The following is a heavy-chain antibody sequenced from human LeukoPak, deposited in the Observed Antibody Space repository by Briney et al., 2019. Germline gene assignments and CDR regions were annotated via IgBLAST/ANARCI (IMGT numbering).Heavy chain of an antibody. CDR1: GGSISSSSYY. CDR3: ARHWQQMDPSPRFDP. Sequence: SETLSLTCTVSGGSISSSSYYWGWIRQPPGKGLEWIASIYNSGSTYYNPSLKSRVTISVDRSKYQFSLKLISVTAADTAVYYCARHWQQMDPSPRFDPWGQGNLVTVSS. J-gene: IGHJ5*02. CDR2: IYNSGST. D-gene: IGHD6-13*01. V-gene: IGHV4-39*01.